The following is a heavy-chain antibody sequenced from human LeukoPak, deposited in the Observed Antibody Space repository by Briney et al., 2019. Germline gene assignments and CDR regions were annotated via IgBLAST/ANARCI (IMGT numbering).Heavy chain of an antibody. CDR2: MNPSSGNT. V-gene: IGHV1-8*03. D-gene: IGHD2-2*01. CDR3: VAGGQLLSFDY. J-gene: IGHJ4*02. Sequence: ASVKVSCKASGYTFTSYDINWVRPATGQGLEWMGWMNPSSGNTGYAQKFQGRVTITRNTSISTAYMELSSLRSEDTAVYYCVAGGQLLSFDYWGQGTLVTVSS. CDR1: GYTFTSYD.